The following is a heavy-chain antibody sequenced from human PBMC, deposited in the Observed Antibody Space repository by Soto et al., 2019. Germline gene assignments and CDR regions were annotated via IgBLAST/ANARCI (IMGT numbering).Heavy chain of an antibody. J-gene: IGHJ4*02. V-gene: IGHV3-23*05. CDR2: IDDSNSA. CDR3: TKRPICTGDCWFFDD. Sequence: EVHLLESGGGSAQPGGSLRLSCAGSGFTFRTFAMYWIRQAPGKGLEWVSAIDDSNSAYYADSVKGRFVISRDNSRNTVYLQMDGLRAEDTAIYYCTKRPICTGDCWFFDDSGQGILVTVSS. D-gene: IGHD2-21*02. CDR1: GFTFRTFA.